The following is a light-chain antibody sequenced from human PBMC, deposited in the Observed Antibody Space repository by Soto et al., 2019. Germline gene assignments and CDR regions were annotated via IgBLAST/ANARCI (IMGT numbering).Light chain of an antibody. J-gene: IGKJ5*01. CDR3: QQANTFPLT. CDR2: DAS. CDR1: QSISSW. V-gene: IGKV1-12*01. Sequence: DIHITLSPAALSASVGDRVTITCRASQSISSWLAWYQQKPGKAPKLLIYDASSLESGVPSRFSGSGSGTHFTLTISSLQPEDFATYYCQQANTFPLTFGQGTRLEIK.